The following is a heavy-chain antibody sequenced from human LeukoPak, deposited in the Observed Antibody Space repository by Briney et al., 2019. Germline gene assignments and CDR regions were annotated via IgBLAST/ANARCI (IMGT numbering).Heavy chain of an antibody. D-gene: IGHD3-16*01. Sequence: GGSLRLSCAASGFTFRRYEMNWVRQAPGKGLEWVSYISTTGSAMYYADSVKGRFTTSRDNAKNSLHLQMNSLRAEDTAVYYCARDRGPERDYWGQGTLVTVSS. CDR3: ARDRGPERDY. CDR2: ISTTGSAM. V-gene: IGHV3-48*03. CDR1: GFTFRRYE. J-gene: IGHJ4*02.